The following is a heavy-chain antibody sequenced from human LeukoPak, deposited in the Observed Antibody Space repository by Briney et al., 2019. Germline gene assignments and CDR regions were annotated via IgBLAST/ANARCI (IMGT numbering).Heavy chain of an antibody. Sequence: PGGSLRLSCAASGFTFSSYAMRWVRQAPGKGLEWVSSIGGSSGSTYYADSVKGRFTISRDTSKNTLYLQMNSLRAEDTAVYYCATFGGSSSSDYFDYWGQGTLVTVSS. D-gene: IGHD6-6*01. CDR1: GFTFSSYA. CDR2: IGGSSGST. V-gene: IGHV3-23*01. CDR3: ATFGGSSSSDYFDY. J-gene: IGHJ4*02.